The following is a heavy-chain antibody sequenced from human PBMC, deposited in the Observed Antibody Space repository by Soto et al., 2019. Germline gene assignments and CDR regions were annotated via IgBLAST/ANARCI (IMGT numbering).Heavy chain of an antibody. D-gene: IGHD6-19*01. CDR3: AGMPYTSGLRFDP. Sequence: SETLSLTCNMSGDSYSISTFSWSWIRQPPGKALQWIGFIYQSGVTSYNPSLASRVSISLDRSNNQCSLKLKSVTAADTAVYFCAGMPYTSGLRFDPWGPGTLVTVS. J-gene: IGHJ5*02. V-gene: IGHV4-30-2*01. CDR1: GDSYSISTFS. CDR2: IYQSGVT.